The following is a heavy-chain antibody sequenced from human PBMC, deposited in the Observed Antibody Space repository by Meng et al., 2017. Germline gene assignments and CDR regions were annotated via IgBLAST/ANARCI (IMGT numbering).Heavy chain of an antibody. Sequence: GRLVASGAEVKKPGESLKISCKGSGNSFTSYGIGWVRQMPGKGLEWMGIIYPGDSDTRYSPSFQGQVTISADKSISTAYLQWSSLKASDTAMYYCARHRAFERYCSGGSCYTPADYWGQGTLVTVSS. CDR2: IYPGDSDT. CDR1: GNSFTSYG. V-gene: IGHV5-51*01. CDR3: ARHRAFERYCSGGSCYTPADY. D-gene: IGHD2-15*01. J-gene: IGHJ4*02.